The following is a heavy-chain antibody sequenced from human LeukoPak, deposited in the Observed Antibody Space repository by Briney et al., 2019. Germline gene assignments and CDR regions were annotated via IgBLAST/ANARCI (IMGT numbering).Heavy chain of an antibody. J-gene: IGHJ4*02. CDR3: ARLRGAMTTVTSNFDY. V-gene: IGHV4-34*01. D-gene: IGHD4-17*01. CDR2: INHSGST. Sequence: SETLSLTCAVYGGSFSGYYWSWIRQPPGKGLEWIGEINHSGSTNYNPSLESRVTISVDTSKNQFSLKLSSVTAADTAVYYCARLRGAMTTVTSNFDYWGQGTLVTVSS. CDR1: GGSFSGYY.